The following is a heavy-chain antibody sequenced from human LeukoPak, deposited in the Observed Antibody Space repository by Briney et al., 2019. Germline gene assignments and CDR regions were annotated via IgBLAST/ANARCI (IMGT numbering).Heavy chain of an antibody. J-gene: IGHJ3*01. CDR1: GGSISSSH. Sequence: PSETLSLTCTVSGGSISSSHYSWIRQPPGKGLEWVGYVDYSGSTSSNPSLKSRVTISIDISKNQLSLEVTSVTAADTAVYYCARVRPRARDSAGNPTLYDAFDLWGQGTLVTVSS. CDR3: ARVRPRARDSAGNPTLYDAFDL. V-gene: IGHV4-59*01. CDR2: VDYSGST. D-gene: IGHD1-1*01.